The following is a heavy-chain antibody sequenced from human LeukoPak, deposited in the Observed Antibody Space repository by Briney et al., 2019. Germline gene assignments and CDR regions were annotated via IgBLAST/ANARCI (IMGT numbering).Heavy chain of an antibody. J-gene: IGHJ4*02. D-gene: IGHD5-12*01. CDR1: GGSIGSYY. Sequence: SETLSLTCTVSGGSIGSYYWSWIRQPPGKGLEWIGEINHSGSTNYNPSLKSRVTISVDTSKNQFSLKLSSVTAADTAVYYCARGIRGSGYDILDYWGQGTLVTVSS. CDR3: ARGIRGSGYDILDY. V-gene: IGHV4-34*01. CDR2: INHSGST.